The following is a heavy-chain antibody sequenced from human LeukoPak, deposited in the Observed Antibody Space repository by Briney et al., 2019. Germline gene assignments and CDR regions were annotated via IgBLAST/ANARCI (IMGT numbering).Heavy chain of an antibody. V-gene: IGHV3-23*01. CDR2: ITGNTIST. D-gene: IGHD1-26*01. CDR3: ARDKQVGATYFDY. J-gene: IGHJ4*02. Sequence: GGSLRLSCAASGFTFSNYGMTWVRQAPGKGQEWVSAITGNTISTYYADSVKGRSTISRDNSKNTLFLQMNSLRVEDTAVYYCARDKQVGATYFDYWGQGTLVTVSS. CDR1: GFTFSNYG.